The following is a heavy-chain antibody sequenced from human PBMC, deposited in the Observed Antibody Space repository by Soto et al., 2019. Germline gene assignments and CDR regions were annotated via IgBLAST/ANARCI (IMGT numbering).Heavy chain of an antibody. CDR2: MSRTGDNT. CDR1: GFTFSIYA. CDR3: AKHQSNSNPLYYFDF. J-gene: IGHJ4*02. V-gene: IGHV3-23*01. D-gene: IGHD3-22*01. Sequence: GGSLRLSCAASGFTFSIYAMTWVRQSPGKGLEWVSSMSRTGDNTYYADSVKGRFTISRDNSKNTLYLQMNSLRAEDTAIYYCAKHQSNSNPLYYFDFWGPGTLVTVYS.